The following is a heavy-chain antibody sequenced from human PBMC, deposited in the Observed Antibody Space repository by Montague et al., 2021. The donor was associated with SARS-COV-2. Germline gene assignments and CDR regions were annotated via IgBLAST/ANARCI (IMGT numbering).Heavy chain of an antibody. CDR1: GGSISSYY. V-gene: IGHV4-4*07. Sequence: SETLSLTCSVSGGSISSYYWSWIRQPAGKGLEWIGRIYTSGSTNFNPSLKSRVTMLVDTSKNQFSLKLSSVTAADTAVYYCARDVGVPLAPPYSWFDPWGQGTLVTVSS. D-gene: IGHD2-2*01. CDR2: IYTSGST. CDR3: ARDVGVPLAPPYSWFDP. J-gene: IGHJ5*02.